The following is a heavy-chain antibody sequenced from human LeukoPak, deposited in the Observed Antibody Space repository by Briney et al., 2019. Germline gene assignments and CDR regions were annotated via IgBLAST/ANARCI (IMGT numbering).Heavy chain of an antibody. V-gene: IGHV1-69*04. D-gene: IGHD2-2*01. CDR1: GGTFSSHT. Sequence: SVKVSCKASGGTFSSHTISWVRQAPGQGLEWMGRIIPILGIANYAQKFQGRVTITADKSTSTAYMELSSLRSEDTAVYYCARDLYCSSTSCTRMPSWGQGTLVTVSS. CDR2: IIPILGIA. CDR3: ARDLYCSSTSCTRMPS. J-gene: IGHJ5*02.